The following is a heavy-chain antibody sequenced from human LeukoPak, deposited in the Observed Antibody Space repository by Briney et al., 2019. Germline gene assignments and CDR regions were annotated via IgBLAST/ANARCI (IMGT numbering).Heavy chain of an antibody. CDR3: ARLNSYYDFWSGYLSIAGWFDP. V-gene: IGHV3-23*01. CDR2: ISGSGGST. CDR1: GFTFSSYG. D-gene: IGHD3-3*01. Sequence: GGSLRLSCAASGFTFSSYGMSWVRQAPGKGLEWVSAISGSGGSTYYADSVKGRFTISRDNAKNSLYLQMNSLRAEDTAVYYCARLNSYYDFWSGYLSIAGWFDPWGQGTLVTVSS. J-gene: IGHJ5*02.